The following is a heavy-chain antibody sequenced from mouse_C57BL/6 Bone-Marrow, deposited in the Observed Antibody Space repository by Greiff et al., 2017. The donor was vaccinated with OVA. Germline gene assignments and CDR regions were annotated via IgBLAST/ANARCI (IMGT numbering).Heavy chain of an antibody. Sequence: VKLQQPGAELVMPGASVKLSCKASGYTFTSYWMHWVKQRPGQGLEWIGEIDPSDSYTNYNQKFKGKSTLTVDKSSSTAYMQLSSLTSEDSAVYYCARSSTVVAPRFDVWGTGTTVTVSS. CDR1: GYTFTSYW. V-gene: IGHV1-69*01. CDR2: IDPSDSYT. J-gene: IGHJ1*03. D-gene: IGHD1-1*01. CDR3: ARSSTVVAPRFDV.